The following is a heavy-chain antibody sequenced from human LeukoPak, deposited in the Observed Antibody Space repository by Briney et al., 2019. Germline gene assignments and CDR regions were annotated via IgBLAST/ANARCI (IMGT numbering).Heavy chain of an antibody. CDR2: INPSGGST. V-gene: IGHV1-46*01. J-gene: IGHJ2*01. D-gene: IGHD6-13*01. CDR1: GYTFTSYY. CDR3: ARDSVGSSWYRPDTNWYFDL. Sequence: ASVKVSCKASGYTFTSYYMHWVRQAPGQGLEWMGIINPSGGSTSYAQKFQGRVTMTRDTSTSTVYMELSSLRSEDTAVYYCARDSVGSSWYRPDTNWYFDLWGRGTLVTVSS.